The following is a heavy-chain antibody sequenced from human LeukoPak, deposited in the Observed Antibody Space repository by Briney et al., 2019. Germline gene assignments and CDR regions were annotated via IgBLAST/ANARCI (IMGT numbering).Heavy chain of an antibody. J-gene: IGHJ4*02. CDR3: ARASLRYSGYDGGGY. V-gene: IGHV3-30-3*01. CDR2: ISYDGSNK. Sequence: GGSLRLSCAASGFTFSSYAMHWVRQAPGKGLEWVAVISYDGSNKYCADSVKGRFTISRDNSKNTLYLQMNSLRAEDTAVYYCARASLRYSGYDGGGYWGQGTLVTVSS. D-gene: IGHD5-12*01. CDR1: GFTFSSYA.